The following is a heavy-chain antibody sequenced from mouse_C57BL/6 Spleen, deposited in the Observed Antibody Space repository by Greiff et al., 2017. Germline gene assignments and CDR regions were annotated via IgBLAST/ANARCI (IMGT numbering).Heavy chain of an antibody. CDR1: GYTFTSYD. CDR2: IYPRDGST. CDR3: ARTPYYGRSYGFAF. D-gene: IGHD1-1*01. J-gene: IGHJ3*01. V-gene: IGHV1-85*01. Sequence: QVQLQQSGPELVKPGASVKLSCKASGYTFTSYDINWVKQRPGQGLEWIGWIYPRDGSTKYTEKFKGKATLTVDTSSSTAYMARHSLTSEDSAVYFCARTPYYGRSYGFAFWGQGNLGTVAA.